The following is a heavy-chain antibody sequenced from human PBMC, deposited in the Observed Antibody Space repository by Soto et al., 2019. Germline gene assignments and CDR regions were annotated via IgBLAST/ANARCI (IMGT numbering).Heavy chain of an antibody. J-gene: IGHJ4*02. CDR3: ARSVVVAARDYFDY. D-gene: IGHD2-15*01. CDR1: GFTFSSYG. CDR2: IWYDGSNK. V-gene: IGHV3-33*01. Sequence: GGSLRLSCAVSGFTFSSYGMHWVRQAPGKGLEWVAVIWYDGSNKYYADSVKGRFTISRDNSKNTLYLQMNSLRAEDTAVYYCARSVVVAARDYFDYWGQGTLVTVSS.